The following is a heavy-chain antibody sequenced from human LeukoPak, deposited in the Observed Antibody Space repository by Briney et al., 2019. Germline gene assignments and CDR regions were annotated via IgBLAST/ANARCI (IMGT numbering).Heavy chain of an antibody. J-gene: IGHJ3*01. CDR1: RFIFRSYW. Sequence: GGSLRLSCVASRFIFRSYWMTWVRQAPGKGLEWVANIKQDGSEKYYVDSVKGRFTISRDNAQNSLYLQMNSLRAEDTAVYYCARSSYSSSSSVWGQGTMVTVSS. CDR2: IKQDGSEK. V-gene: IGHV3-7*03. CDR3: ARSSYSSSSSV. D-gene: IGHD6-6*01.